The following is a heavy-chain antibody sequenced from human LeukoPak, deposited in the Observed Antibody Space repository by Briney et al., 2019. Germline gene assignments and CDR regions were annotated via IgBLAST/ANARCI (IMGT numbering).Heavy chain of an antibody. V-gene: IGHV4-59*01. CDR2: IYYSGST. Sequence: SETLSLTCTISFGSLKKYYWTWVRQPPGKGLEWIGYIYYSGSTNYNPSLKSRVTISVDTSKNQFSLKLSSVTAADTAVYYCARGGRHILFDYWGQGTLVTVSS. D-gene: IGHD2-21*01. CDR1: FGSLKKYY. J-gene: IGHJ4*02. CDR3: ARGGRHILFDY.